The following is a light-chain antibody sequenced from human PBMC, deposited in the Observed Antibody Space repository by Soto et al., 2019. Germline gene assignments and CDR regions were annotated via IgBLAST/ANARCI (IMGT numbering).Light chain of an antibody. CDR1: QGIRND. J-gene: IGKJ4*01. CDR3: HQLNSYPVT. CDR2: TAS. Sequence: IQMTQSPSSLSASVGDRVTITCRASQGIRNDLAWYQRKPGKAPKLLIYTASSLQNGVPPRFSGSGSGTDFTLTISSLQPEDFGTYYCHQLNSYPVTFGGGTKVDIK. V-gene: IGKV1-17*01.